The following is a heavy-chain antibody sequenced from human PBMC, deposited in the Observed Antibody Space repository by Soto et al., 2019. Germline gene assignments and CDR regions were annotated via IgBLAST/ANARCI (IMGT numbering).Heavy chain of an antibody. Sequence: VASVKVSCKASGGTFSSYAISWVRQAPGQGLEWMGGIIPIFGTANYAQKFQGRVTITADESTSTAYMELSSLRSEDTAVYYCANGSGSYYNGYYYYGMDVWGQGTTVTVSS. CDR1: GGTFSSYA. V-gene: IGHV1-69*13. CDR3: ANGSGSYYNGYYYYGMDV. CDR2: IIPIFGTA. D-gene: IGHD3-10*01. J-gene: IGHJ6*02.